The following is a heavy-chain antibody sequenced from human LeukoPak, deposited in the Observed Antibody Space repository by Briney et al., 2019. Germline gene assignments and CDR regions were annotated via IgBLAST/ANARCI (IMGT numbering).Heavy chain of an antibody. Sequence: ASVKVSCKASGYTFTNYGISWVRQAPGQGLEWMGWISAYNGNRHYAQKLQDRVTMTTDTSTSTADMELRSLRSDDTAVYYCGRDRGGQWLGVDYWGQETLVTVSS. D-gene: IGHD6-19*01. CDR1: GYTFTNYG. V-gene: IGHV1-18*01. CDR2: ISAYNGNR. CDR3: GRDRGGQWLGVDY. J-gene: IGHJ4*02.